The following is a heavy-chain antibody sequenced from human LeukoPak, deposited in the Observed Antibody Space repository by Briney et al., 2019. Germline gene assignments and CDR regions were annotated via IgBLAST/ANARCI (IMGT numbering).Heavy chain of an antibody. CDR3: ARHVSRAGQEFDY. J-gene: IGHJ4*02. CDR1: GGSISTYY. Sequence: SETLSLTCTVSGGSISTYYWSWFRQPPGKDVVGRGYFFYSRRTNYNPTLTSRVTISVDTSQNQFSLKLSSVTAADSAVYYCARHVSRAGQEFDYWGQGTLVTVSS. CDR2: FFYSRRT. D-gene: IGHD2/OR15-2a*01. V-gene: IGHV4-59*08.